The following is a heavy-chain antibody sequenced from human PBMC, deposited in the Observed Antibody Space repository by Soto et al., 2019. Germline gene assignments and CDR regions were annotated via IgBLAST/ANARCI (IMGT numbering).Heavy chain of an antibody. D-gene: IGHD3-10*01. CDR2: ISGSGGST. CDR1: GVTFSTYA. Sequence: PGGSLRLSXIASGVTFSTYAMSWVRQAPGKGLEWVSAISGSGGSTYYADSVKGRFTISRDNSKNTLYLQMNSLRAEDTAVYYCAKQRAGFGSGSDTYYFDNWGQGTLVTVSS. J-gene: IGHJ4*02. CDR3: AKQRAGFGSGSDTYYFDN. V-gene: IGHV3-23*01.